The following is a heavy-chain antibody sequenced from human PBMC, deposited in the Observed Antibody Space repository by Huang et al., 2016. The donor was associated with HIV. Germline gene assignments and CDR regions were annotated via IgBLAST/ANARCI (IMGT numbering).Heavy chain of an antibody. J-gene: IGHJ3*02. CDR2: SYYTGTT. Sequence: QLQLQESGPGLVKPSETLSLTCTVSGGSISSSTYSWGWIRQPPEKGLEWIGSSYYTGTTYDNPSFKSRVTISVDTSKNQFSLRLSSVTAADSAVYYCARQLRVVVIGPGLDAFDIWGQGTMVTVSS. D-gene: IGHD3-22*01. V-gene: IGHV4-39*01. CDR1: GGSISSSTYS. CDR3: ARQLRVVVIGPGLDAFDI.